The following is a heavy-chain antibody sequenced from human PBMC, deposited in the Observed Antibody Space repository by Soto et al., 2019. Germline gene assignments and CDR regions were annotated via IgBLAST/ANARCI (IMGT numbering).Heavy chain of an antibody. Sequence: ASVKVSCKASGYTFTSYGISWVRQAPGQGLEWMGWISAYNGNTNYAQKLQGRVTMTTDTSTSTAYMELRSLGSDDTAVYYCARGDYYGSGSYHNWFDPWGQGTLVTVSS. CDR2: ISAYNGNT. CDR1: GYTFTSYG. D-gene: IGHD3-10*01. CDR3: ARGDYYGSGSYHNWFDP. V-gene: IGHV1-18*01. J-gene: IGHJ5*02.